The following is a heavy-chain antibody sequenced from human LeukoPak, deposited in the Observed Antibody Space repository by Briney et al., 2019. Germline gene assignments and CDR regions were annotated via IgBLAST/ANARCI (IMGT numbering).Heavy chain of an antibody. CDR1: GYTFIGYY. D-gene: IGHD2/OR15-2a*01. J-gene: IGHJ5*02. V-gene: IGHV1-2*02. CDR3: ARTYCDTTACNNWFVP. Sequence: ASVKVSCTASGYTFIGYYIHWVRQAPGQGLEWMGWINPNTGGTNYAQKFQGRVTMTRDTSINTVYMDLSRLRSDDTAVYYCARTYCDTTACNNWFVPWGQGTLVTVPS. CDR2: INPNTGGT.